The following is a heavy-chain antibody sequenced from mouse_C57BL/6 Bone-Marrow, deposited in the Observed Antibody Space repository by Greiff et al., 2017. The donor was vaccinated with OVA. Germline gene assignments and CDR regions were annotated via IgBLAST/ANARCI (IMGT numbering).Heavy chain of an antibody. Sequence: QVQLQQSGAELVRPGSSVKLSCKASGYTFTSYWMHWVKQRPIQGLEWIGNIDPSDSETHYNQKFKDKATLTVDKSSSTAYMQLSSLTSEDSAVYYCARDDGYPPFAYWGQGTLVTVSA. CDR2: IDPSDSET. D-gene: IGHD2-3*01. V-gene: IGHV1-52*01. CDR1: GYTFTSYW. CDR3: ARDDGYPPFAY. J-gene: IGHJ3*01.